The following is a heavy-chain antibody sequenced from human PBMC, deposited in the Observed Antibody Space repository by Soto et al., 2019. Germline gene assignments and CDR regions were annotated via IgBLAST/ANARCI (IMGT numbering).Heavy chain of an antibody. CDR2: IKQDGSEK. J-gene: IGHJ6*02. CDR3: ARENDDILTGHGMDV. CDR1: GFTFSSYW. V-gene: IGHV3-7*03. D-gene: IGHD3-9*01. Sequence: GGSLRLSCAASGFTFSSYWMSWVRQAPGKGLEWVANIKQDGSEKYYLDSVKGRFTISRDNAKNSLYLQMNSLRAEDTAVYYCARENDDILTGHGMDVWGQGTTVTVSS.